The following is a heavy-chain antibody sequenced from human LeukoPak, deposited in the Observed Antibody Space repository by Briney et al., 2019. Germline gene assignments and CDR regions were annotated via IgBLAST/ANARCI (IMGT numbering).Heavy chain of an antibody. V-gene: IGHV4-38-2*02. CDR3: ARSPLGGYSYGLDFDY. CDR1: GYSISSGYY. D-gene: IGHD5-18*01. Sequence: SETLSLTCTVSGYSISSGYYWGWIRQPPGKGLEWIGSIYHSGSTYYNPSLKSRVTISVDTSKNQFSLKLSSVTAADTAVYYCARSPLGGYSYGLDFDYWGQGTLVTVSS. CDR2: IYHSGST. J-gene: IGHJ4*02.